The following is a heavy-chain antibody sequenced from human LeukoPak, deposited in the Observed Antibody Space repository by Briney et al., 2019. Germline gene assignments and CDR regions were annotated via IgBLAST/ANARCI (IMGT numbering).Heavy chain of an antibody. CDR3: ARGKSATAAGPQ. D-gene: IGHD6-13*01. J-gene: IGHJ4*02. CDR2: ISSSAHTI. CDR1: GFTFSSHE. Sequence: PGGSLRLSCAASGFTFSSHEMNWVRQAPGKGLEWVSYISSSAHTIYYADSVKGRFTISRDNAKNSLYLQMNSLRAEDTAVYYCARGKSATAAGPQWGQGTLVTVSS. V-gene: IGHV3-48*03.